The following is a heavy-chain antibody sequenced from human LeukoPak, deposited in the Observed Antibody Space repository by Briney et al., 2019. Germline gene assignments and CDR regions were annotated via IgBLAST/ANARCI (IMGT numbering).Heavy chain of an antibody. CDR2: IRTDGSID. Sequence: QSGGSLRLSCAASGFSFGFYGLHWVRQAPGKGLEWVAFIRTDGSIDYYADSVRGRFTISRDNAKNTLYLQMNSLRAEDTAVYYCARDRTVTPPEDAFDIWGQGTMVTVSS. CDR1: GFSFGFYG. J-gene: IGHJ3*02. V-gene: IGHV3-30*02. D-gene: IGHD4-17*01. CDR3: ARDRTVTPPEDAFDI.